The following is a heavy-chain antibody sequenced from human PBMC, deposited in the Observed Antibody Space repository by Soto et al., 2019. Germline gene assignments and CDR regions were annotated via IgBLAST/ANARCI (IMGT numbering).Heavy chain of an antibody. J-gene: IGHJ4*02. CDR2: IYYSGST. D-gene: IGHD3-3*01. V-gene: IGHV4-39*01. CDR1: GGAISSSSYY. Sequence: PSETLSLTCTVSGGAISSSSYYWGWIRQPPGKGLEWIGSIYYSGSTYYNPSLKSRVTISVDTSKNQFSLKLSSVTAADTVVYYCARRSYDFRTKNFDYWGQGTLVTVSS. CDR3: ARRSYDFRTKNFDY.